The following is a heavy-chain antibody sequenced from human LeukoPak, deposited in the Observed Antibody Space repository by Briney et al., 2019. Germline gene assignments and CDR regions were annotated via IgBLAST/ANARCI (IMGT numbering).Heavy chain of an antibody. CDR1: GFTFSSYA. Sequence: GGSLRLSCAASGFTFSSYAMSWVRQAPGKGLEWVSAISGSGGSTYYADSVKGRFTISRDNSKNTLYLQMNSLRAEDTAVYYCAKGEDGLQWSLGSYYIDYWGQGTLVTVSS. V-gene: IGHV3-23*01. D-gene: IGHD3-10*01. CDR3: AKGEDGLQWSLGSYYIDY. CDR2: ISGSGGST. J-gene: IGHJ4*02.